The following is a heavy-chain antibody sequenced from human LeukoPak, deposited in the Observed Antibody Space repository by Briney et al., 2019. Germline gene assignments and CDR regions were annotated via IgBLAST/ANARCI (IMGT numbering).Heavy chain of an antibody. J-gene: IGHJ4*02. D-gene: IGHD1-26*01. V-gene: IGHV3-30*02. CDR2: IRYDGSNK. CDR3: AKDPGGSYSHFDY. Sequence: AGSLRLSCAASGFTFSSYGMHWVRQAPGKGLAWVAFIRYDGSNKYYADSVRGRFTISRDNSKNTLYLQMNSLRAEDTAVYYCAKDPGGSYSHFDYWGQGTLVTVSS. CDR1: GFTFSSYG.